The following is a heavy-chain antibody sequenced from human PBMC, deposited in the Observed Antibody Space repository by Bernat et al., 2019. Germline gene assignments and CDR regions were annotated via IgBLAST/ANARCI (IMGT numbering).Heavy chain of an antibody. V-gene: IGHV1-18*01. CDR1: GYTFTSYG. D-gene: IGHD6-13*01. CDR3: ARWDSTPTAPEKNYYYYYGMDV. J-gene: IGHJ6*02. Sequence: QVQLVQSGAEVKKPGASVKVSCKASGYTFTSYGISWVRQAPGQGLEWMGWISAYNGNTNYAQKLQGRVTMTTDTSTSTAYMELRSLRSDDTAVYYCARWDSTPTAPEKNYYYYYGMDVWGQGTTVTVSS. CDR2: ISAYNGNT.